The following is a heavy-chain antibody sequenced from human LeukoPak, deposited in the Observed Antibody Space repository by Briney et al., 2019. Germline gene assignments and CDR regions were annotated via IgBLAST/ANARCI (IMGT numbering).Heavy chain of an antibody. Sequence: PGGSLRLSCAASGFTFSSYAMSWVRQAPGKGLEWVSAISESGAGKYYADSVRGRFTISRDNSEDTLYLQMNSLRAEDTAVYYCAKVDDSSGYSDAFDIWGQGTMVTVSS. CDR3: AKVDDSSGYSDAFDI. CDR2: ISESGAGK. D-gene: IGHD3-22*01. J-gene: IGHJ3*02. CDR1: GFTFSSYA. V-gene: IGHV3-23*01.